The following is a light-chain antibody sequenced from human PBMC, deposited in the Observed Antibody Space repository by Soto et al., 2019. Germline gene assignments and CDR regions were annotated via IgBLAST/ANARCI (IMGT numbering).Light chain of an antibody. J-gene: IGLJ1*01. CDR2: DIN. CDR1: SSDVGGYKY. Sequence: QSVLTQPASVSGSPGQSITISCTGTSSDVGGYKYVSWYQQHPGKAPKLMIYDINNRPSGVSNRFSGSKSGNTASLTISGLQAEDEADYYCSSYTSSSTYVFGSGTKLTVL. CDR3: SSYTSSSTYV. V-gene: IGLV2-14*01.